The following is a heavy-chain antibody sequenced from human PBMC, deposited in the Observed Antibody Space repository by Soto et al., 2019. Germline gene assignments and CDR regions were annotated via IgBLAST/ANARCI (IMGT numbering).Heavy chain of an antibody. Sequence: ASVKVSCKASGGTFSSYAISWVRQAPGQGLEWMGGIIPIFGTANYAQKFQGRVTITADESTSTAYMELSSLRSEDTAVYYCARYRPPYSSSSGYYYGMDVWGQGTTVTVSS. V-gene: IGHV1-69*13. CDR2: IIPIFGTA. J-gene: IGHJ6*02. CDR1: GGTFSSYA. D-gene: IGHD6-6*01. CDR3: ARYRPPYSSSSGYYYGMDV.